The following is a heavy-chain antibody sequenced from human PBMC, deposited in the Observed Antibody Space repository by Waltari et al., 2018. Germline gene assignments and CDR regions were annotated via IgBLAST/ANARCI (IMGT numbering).Heavy chain of an antibody. Sequence: QLQLQESGPGLVKPSETLSLTCTVSGGSISTARFHWGRIRQPPGKGLEWIGSIYYTGSTDYSPSLKSRVTISVDTSKNQFSLRLSSVTAADMAVYYCARHKGVATTFYYGVDVWGQGTTVTVSS. D-gene: IGHD3-3*01. CDR2: IYYTGST. J-gene: IGHJ6*02. V-gene: IGHV4-39*01. CDR3: ARHKGVATTFYYGVDV. CDR1: GGSISTARFH.